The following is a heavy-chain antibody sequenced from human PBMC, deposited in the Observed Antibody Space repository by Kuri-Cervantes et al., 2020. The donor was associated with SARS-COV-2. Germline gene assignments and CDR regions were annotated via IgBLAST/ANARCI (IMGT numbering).Heavy chain of an antibody. V-gene: IGHV1-18*01. CDR2: ISAYNGNT. Sequence: ASVKVSCKASGYTFTSYDINWVRQATGQGLEWMGWISAYNGNTNYAQKLQGRVTMTTDTSTSTAYMELRSLRSDDTAVYYCARGNRDGLWGARWGQGTLVTISS. CDR3: ARGNRDGLWGAR. CDR1: GYTFTSYD. J-gene: IGHJ4*02. D-gene: IGHD3-16*01.